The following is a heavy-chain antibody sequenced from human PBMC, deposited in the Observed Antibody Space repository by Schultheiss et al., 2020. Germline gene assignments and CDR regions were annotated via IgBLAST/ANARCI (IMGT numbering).Heavy chain of an antibody. CDR2: IYYSGST. Sequence: SATLSLTCAVSGGSISSSNWWSWVRQPPGKGLEWIGYIYYSGSTNYNPSLKSRVTISVDTSKNQFSLKLSSVTAADTAVYYCARAPGRMDVWGQGTTVTVSS. CDR3: ARAPGRMDV. CDR1: GGSISSSNW. J-gene: IGHJ6*02. V-gene: IGHV4-4*02.